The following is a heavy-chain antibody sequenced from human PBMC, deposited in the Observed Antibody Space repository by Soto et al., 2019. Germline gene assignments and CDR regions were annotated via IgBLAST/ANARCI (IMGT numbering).Heavy chain of an antibody. CDR2: ISKSSTYI. D-gene: IGHD3-22*01. J-gene: IGHJ4*02. CDR1: GFTFSDYS. Sequence: PGGSLRLSCASSGFTFSDYSMTWVRQAPGKGLEWVSSISKSSTYINYADSVRGRFTVSRDNAKNSLYLQMNSLRAEDTAVYYCATVRGTYYDTSDSPLDYWGQGTLVTVSS. CDR3: ATVRGTYYDTSDSPLDY. V-gene: IGHV3-21*01.